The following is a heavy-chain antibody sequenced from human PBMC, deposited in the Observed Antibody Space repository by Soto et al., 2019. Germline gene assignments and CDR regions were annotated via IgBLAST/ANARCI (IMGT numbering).Heavy chain of an antibody. CDR2: ISGSGGST. V-gene: IGHV3-23*01. D-gene: IGHD3-22*01. Sequence: EVQLLESGGGLVQPGGSLRLSCAASGFTFSSYAMSWVRQAPGKGLEWVSAISGSGGSTYYADSVKGRFTISRDNSKNTLYLQMNSLRAEDTAVYYCAKDPAEYYYDSSGYYYAPHYFDYWGQGTLVTVSS. CDR1: GFTFSSYA. J-gene: IGHJ4*02. CDR3: AKDPAEYYYDSSGYYYAPHYFDY.